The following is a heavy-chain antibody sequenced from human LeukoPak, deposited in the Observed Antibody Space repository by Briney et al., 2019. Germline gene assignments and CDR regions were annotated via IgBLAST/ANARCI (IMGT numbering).Heavy chain of an antibody. D-gene: IGHD5-12*01. CDR3: AKVRSYSGYVPGAFDI. CDR1: GVTFSSYG. V-gene: IGHV3-33*06. Sequence: GGSLRLSCAASGVTFSSYGMHWVRQAPGKGLEWVAVIWYDGSNKYYADSVKGRFTISRDNSKNTLYLKMNSLRAEDTAVYYCAKVRSYSGYVPGAFDIWGQGTMVTVSS. CDR2: IWYDGSNK. J-gene: IGHJ3*02.